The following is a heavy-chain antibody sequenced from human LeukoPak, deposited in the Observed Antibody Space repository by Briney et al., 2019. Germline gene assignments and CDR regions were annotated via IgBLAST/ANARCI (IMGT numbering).Heavy chain of an antibody. CDR2: IYYSGST. V-gene: IGHV4-39*01. CDR3: ARIAVAGTWCDY. Sequence: PSETLSLTCTVSGGSISSYYWGGIRQPPGKGLEWIGSIYYSGSTYYNPSLKSRVTISVDTSKNQFSLKLSSVTAADTAVYYCARIAVAGTWCDYWGQGTLVTVSS. CDR1: GGSISSYY. D-gene: IGHD6-19*01. J-gene: IGHJ4*02.